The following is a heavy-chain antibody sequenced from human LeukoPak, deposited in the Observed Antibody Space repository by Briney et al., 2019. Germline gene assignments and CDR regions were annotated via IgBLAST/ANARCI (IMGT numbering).Heavy chain of an antibody. D-gene: IGHD1-7*01. Sequence: TGRSLRLSCAASGFTFSTKGMHWVRQAPGKGLEWVAVIWNDGSRQYYADSVEGRFTISRDDSKNTLYLEMNSLRVEDTAIYYCARELSGTTSYYFDYWGQGTLVTVSS. J-gene: IGHJ4*02. CDR3: ARELSGTTSYYFDY. CDR1: GFTFSTKG. V-gene: IGHV3-33*01. CDR2: IWNDGSRQ.